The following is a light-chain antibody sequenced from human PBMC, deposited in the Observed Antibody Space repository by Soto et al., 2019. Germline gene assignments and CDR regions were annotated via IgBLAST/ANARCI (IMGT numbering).Light chain of an antibody. J-gene: IGLJ2*01. CDR2: EVS. Sequence: QSALTQPPSASGSPGQSVTISCTGTSSDVGGYNYVSWYQQHPGKVPKLMIYEVSKRPPGVPDRFSGSKSGNTASLTVSGLQAEDEADYYCSSYAGRNTLVFGGGTKLTVL. CDR1: SSDVGGYNY. V-gene: IGLV2-8*01. CDR3: SSYAGRNTLV.